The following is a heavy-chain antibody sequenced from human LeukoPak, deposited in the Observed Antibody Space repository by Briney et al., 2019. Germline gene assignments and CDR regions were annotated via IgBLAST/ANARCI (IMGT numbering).Heavy chain of an antibody. Sequence: GRSLRLSCAASGFTFDDYAMGWVRQAPGKGLGWVSGISWNSGSIGYADSVKGRFTTSRDNAKNSLYLQMHSLRAEDTALYYCAKGQDIKYYDSSGYGYWGQGTLVTVS. CDR2: ISWNSGSI. V-gene: IGHV3-9*01. CDR1: GFTFDDYA. D-gene: IGHD3-22*01. CDR3: AKGQDIKYYDSSGYGY. J-gene: IGHJ4*02.